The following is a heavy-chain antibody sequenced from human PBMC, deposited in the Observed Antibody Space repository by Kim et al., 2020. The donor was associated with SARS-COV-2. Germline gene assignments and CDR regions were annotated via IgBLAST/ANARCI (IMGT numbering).Heavy chain of an antibody. V-gene: IGHV3-11*05. Sequence: RFTISRDNAKNSLYLQMNSLRAEDTAVYYCARDGGYCSSTSCYPNWFDPWGQGTLVTVSS. D-gene: IGHD2-2*01. CDR3: ARDGGYCSSTSCYPNWFDP. J-gene: IGHJ5*02.